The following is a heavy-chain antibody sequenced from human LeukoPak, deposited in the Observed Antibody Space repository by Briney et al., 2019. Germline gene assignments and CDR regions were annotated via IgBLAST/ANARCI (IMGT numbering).Heavy chain of an antibody. CDR1: GFTFSSYG. D-gene: IGHD3-22*01. CDR2: IWYDGSNK. V-gene: IGHV3-33*01. CDR3: ARAMYYYDSSGFDY. Sequence: GGSLRLSCAASGFTFSSYGMHWVRQAPGKGLEWVAVIWYDGSNKYYADSVEGRFTISRDNSKNTLYLQMNSLRAEDTAVYYCARAMYYYDSSGFDYWGQGTLVTVSS. J-gene: IGHJ4*02.